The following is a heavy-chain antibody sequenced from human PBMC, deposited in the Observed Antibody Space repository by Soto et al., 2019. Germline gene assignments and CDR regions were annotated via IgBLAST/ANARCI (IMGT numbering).Heavy chain of an antibody. Sequence: GGSLRLSCAASGFTFSSYCMSWVRQAPGKGLKWVSAISGSGGSTYYADSVKGRFTISRDNSKNTLYLQMNSLRAEDTAVYFCAKAIHTIFGVVIGPPDDYWGQGTLVTVSS. D-gene: IGHD3-3*01. CDR1: GFTFSSYC. V-gene: IGHV3-23*01. J-gene: IGHJ4*02. CDR3: AKAIHTIFGVVIGPPDDY. CDR2: ISGSGGST.